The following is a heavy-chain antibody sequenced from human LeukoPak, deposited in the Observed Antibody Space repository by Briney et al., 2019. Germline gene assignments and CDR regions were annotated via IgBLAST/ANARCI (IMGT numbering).Heavy chain of an antibody. J-gene: IGHJ2*01. CDR3: ARDESAYSYGHHWYFDL. Sequence: GGSLRLSCAASGFSSGFIFSTSEMNCVHQAPGKGLDLFSQISCSGATKYHADSVKGRFIISRDNAKNSLYLQMNSLSVEDTAIYYCARDESAYSYGHHWYFDLWGRGTLVTVSS. V-gene: IGHV3-48*03. D-gene: IGHD5-18*01. CDR2: ISCSGATK. CDR1: GFIFSTSE.